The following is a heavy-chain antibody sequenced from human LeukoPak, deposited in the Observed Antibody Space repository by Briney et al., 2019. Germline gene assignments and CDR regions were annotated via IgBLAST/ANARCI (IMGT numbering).Heavy chain of an antibody. D-gene: IGHD2/OR15-2a*01. Sequence: ASVKVSCKASGYTFTNYYIHWVRQAPGQGLEWMGLINPGGGNTNYAQNFQGRVTMTRDTSASTVYMELSSLRSDDTAVYYCARPLGSLKEYWWFDPWGQGTLVTVSS. CDR1: GYTFTNYY. CDR3: ARPLGSLKEYWWFDP. V-gene: IGHV1-46*01. J-gene: IGHJ5*02. CDR2: INPGGGNT.